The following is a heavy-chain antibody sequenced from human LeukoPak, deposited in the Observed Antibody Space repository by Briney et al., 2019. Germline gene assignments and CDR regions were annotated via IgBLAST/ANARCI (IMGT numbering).Heavy chain of an antibody. V-gene: IGHV3-48*03. CDR3: AREDGYNRFDY. J-gene: IGHJ4*02. D-gene: IGHD5-24*01. CDR1: GFIFSSYE. CDR2: ISSSGSTI. Sequence: PGGSVRLSCAASGFIFSSYEMNWVRQAPGKGLEWVSYISSSGSTIYYADSVKGRFTISRDNAKNSLYLQLNSLRAEDTAFYYCAREDGYNRFDYWGQGTLVTVSS.